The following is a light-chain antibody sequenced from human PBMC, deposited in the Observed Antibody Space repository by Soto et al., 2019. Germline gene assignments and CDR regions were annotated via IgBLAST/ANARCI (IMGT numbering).Light chain of an antibody. CDR1: QGIIND. CDR2: AAS. Sequence: IQLTQSPSSLSASIGDRVTITCRASQGIINDLAWYQQKPGKAPKLLIYAASNLQAGVPSRFSGHGSGTDFTLTVSSLQPEDLATYFLQLLFTYPPTFGPGTKVDIK. J-gene: IGKJ3*01. V-gene: IGKV1-9*01. CDR3: QLLFTYPPT.